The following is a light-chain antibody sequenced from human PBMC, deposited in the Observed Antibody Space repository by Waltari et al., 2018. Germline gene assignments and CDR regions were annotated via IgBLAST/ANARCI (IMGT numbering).Light chain of an antibody. CDR3: QKYDFLPAT. V-gene: IGKV3-20*01. CDR1: QGVSKY. J-gene: IGKJ1*01. Sequence: EIVLTQSPGTLSLSPGESATLSCRTSQGVSKYLAWYQQRPGQAPRLLLYHASIRATGIPDRFSGSGSGTDFSLTISRLEPEDFAVYYCQKYDFLPATFGQGTTVEVK. CDR2: HAS.